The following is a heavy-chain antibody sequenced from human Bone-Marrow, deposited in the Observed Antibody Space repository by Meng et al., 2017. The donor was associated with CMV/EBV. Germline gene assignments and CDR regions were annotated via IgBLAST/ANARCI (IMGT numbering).Heavy chain of an antibody. V-gene: IGHV1-69*05. CDR3: AKDGGVNPYYYYGMDV. Sequence: SVKVSCKASGGTFSSYAISWVRQAPGQGLEWMGGIIPIFGTANYAQKFQGRVTITTDESTSTAYMELSSLRSEDTAVYYCAKDGGVNPYYYYGMDVWGQGPTVTVYS. J-gene: IGHJ6*01. D-gene: IGHD3-3*01. CDR1: GGTFSSYA. CDR2: IIPIFGTA.